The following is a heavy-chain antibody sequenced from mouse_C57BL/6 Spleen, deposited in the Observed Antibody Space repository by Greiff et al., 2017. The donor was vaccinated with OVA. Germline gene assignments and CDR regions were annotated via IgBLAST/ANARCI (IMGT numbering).Heavy chain of an antibody. Sequence: QVQLQQSGAELVRPGASVTLSCKASGYTFTDYEMHWVKQTPVHGLEWIGAIDPETGGTAYNQKFKGKAILTADKSSSTAYMELRSLTSEDSAVYYCTTYYYGRGWFAYWGQGTLVTVSA. CDR1: GYTFTDYE. J-gene: IGHJ3*01. D-gene: IGHD1-1*01. CDR3: TTYYYGRGWFAY. V-gene: IGHV1-15*01. CDR2: IDPETGGT.